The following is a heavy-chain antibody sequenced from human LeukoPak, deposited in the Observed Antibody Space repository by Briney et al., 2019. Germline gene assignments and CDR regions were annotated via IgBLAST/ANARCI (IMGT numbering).Heavy chain of an antibody. CDR1: GGSFSGYY. Sequence: PSETLSLTCAVYGGSFSGYYWSWIRQPPGKGLEWIGEMNHSGSTNYNPSLKSRVTISVDTSKNQFSLRLSSVTAADTAVYYCARVTGYMTEDYFDYWGQGTLITVSS. V-gene: IGHV4-34*01. J-gene: IGHJ4*02. CDR3: ARVTGYMTEDYFDY. CDR2: MNHSGST. D-gene: IGHD6-13*01.